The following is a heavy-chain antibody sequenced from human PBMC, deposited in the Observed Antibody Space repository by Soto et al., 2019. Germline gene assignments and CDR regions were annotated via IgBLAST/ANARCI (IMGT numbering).Heavy chain of an antibody. V-gene: IGHV4-31*03. J-gene: IGHJ4*02. CDR1: GGSMNSGGYC. CDR3: SRGILV. Sequence: QVQLQESGPGLVKPSQTLSLTCTVSGGSMNSGGYCWNWIRQHPGEGLEWIGCISYGGTTSYNPSPKIRLTISVDTSKNHFSLMLNSLTAADTAVYYCSRGILVWGQGTLITVSS. D-gene: IGHD2-15*01. CDR2: ISYGGTT.